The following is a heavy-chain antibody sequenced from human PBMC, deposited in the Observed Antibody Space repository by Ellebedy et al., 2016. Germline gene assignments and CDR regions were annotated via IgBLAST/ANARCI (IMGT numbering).Heavy chain of an antibody. CDR1: GFTFSSYA. V-gene: IGHV3-64D*06. CDR2: ISSNGGST. CDR3: ARDHSATASYSYGPDLTYGMDV. J-gene: IGHJ6*02. Sequence: GGSLRLSCSASGFTFSSYAMHWVRQAPGKGLEYVSAISSNGGSTYYADSVKGRFTISRDNSKNTLYLQMSSLRAEDTAVYYCARDHSATASYSYGPDLTYGMDVWGQGTTVTVSS. D-gene: IGHD5-18*01.